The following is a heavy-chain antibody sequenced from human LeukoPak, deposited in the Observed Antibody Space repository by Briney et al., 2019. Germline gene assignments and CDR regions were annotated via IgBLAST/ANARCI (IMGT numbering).Heavy chain of an antibody. D-gene: IGHD3-22*01. CDR3: AKRTNHYETSGYYYAFDY. CDR1: GFTFNSYW. CDR2: INSDGSGT. Sequence: PGGSLRLSCAASGFTFNSYWMHWVRQAPGKGLVWVSRINSDGSGTSDADFVKGRFTISRDNSKNTLYLQMNSLRAEDTAVYYCAKRTNHYETSGYYYAFDYWGQGTLVTVSS. J-gene: IGHJ4*02. V-gene: IGHV3-74*01.